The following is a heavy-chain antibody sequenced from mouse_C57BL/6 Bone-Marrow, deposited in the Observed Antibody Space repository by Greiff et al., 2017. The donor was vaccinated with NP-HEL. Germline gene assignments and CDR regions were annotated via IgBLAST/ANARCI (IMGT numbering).Heavy chain of an antibody. V-gene: IGHV2-6-1*01. J-gene: IGHJ3*01. CDR2: IWSDGST. Sequence: VQLQQSGPGLVAPSQSLSITCTVSGFSLTSYGVHWVRQPPGKGLEWLVVIWSDGSTTYTSALKSRPSIRTDNSKSQVFLKMNSRQTYDTAMYYCARQVYYGSSYGFAYWGQGTLVTVSA. CDR3: ARQVYYGSSYGFAY. CDR1: GFSLTSYG. D-gene: IGHD1-1*01.